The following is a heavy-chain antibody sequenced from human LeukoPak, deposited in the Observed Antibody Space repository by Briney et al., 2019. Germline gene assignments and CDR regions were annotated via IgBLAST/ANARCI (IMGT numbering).Heavy chain of an antibody. V-gene: IGHV6-1*01. D-gene: IGHD6-25*01. CDR3: ASRGYGSYYFDS. J-gene: IGHJ4*02. CDR1: GDSVSSNSAA. Sequence: SQTLSLTCAISGDSVSSNSAAWNWIRQSPSRGLEWLGRTYYRSKWYNDYAVSVKSRITINPDTFKNQFSLQLNSVTPEDTTVYYCASRGYGSYYFDSWGQGTLVTVSS. CDR2: TYYRSKWYN.